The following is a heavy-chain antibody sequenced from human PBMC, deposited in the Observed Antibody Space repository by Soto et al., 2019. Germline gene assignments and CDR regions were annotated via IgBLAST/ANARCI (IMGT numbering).Heavy chain of an antibody. D-gene: IGHD3-9*01. Sequence: QVQLVESGGGVVQPGRSLRLSCAASGFTFSSYGMHWVRQAPGKGLEWVAVISYDGSNKYYADSVKGRFTISRDNSKNTLYLQMNSLRAEDTAVYYCAKDSQMRYDILTGYYKPDYYYGMDVWGQGTTVTVSS. CDR1: GFTFSSYG. V-gene: IGHV3-30*18. CDR3: AKDSQMRYDILTGYYKPDYYYGMDV. J-gene: IGHJ6*02. CDR2: ISYDGSNK.